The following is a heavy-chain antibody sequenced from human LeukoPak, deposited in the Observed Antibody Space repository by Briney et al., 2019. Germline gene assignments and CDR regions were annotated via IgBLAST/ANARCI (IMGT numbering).Heavy chain of an antibody. CDR2: INPNSGGT. J-gene: IGHJ3*02. V-gene: IGHV1-2*02. Sequence: ASVKVSCKASGYTFNGYYIHWVRQAPGQGLEWMGWINPNSGGTNYAQKFQGRVTMTRDTSISTAYMELNSLTSDDTAVYYCARDLPKTGYVGAVDIWGQGTTVTVSS. CDR1: GYTFNGYY. D-gene: IGHD5-12*01. CDR3: ARDLPKTGYVGAVDI.